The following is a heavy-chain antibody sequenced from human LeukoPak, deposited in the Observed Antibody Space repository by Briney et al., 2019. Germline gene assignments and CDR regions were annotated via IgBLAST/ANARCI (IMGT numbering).Heavy chain of an antibody. J-gene: IGHJ3*02. Sequence: GGSLRLSCAASGFTFSSYSMNWVRQAPGKGLEWVSSISSSSSYIYYADSVKGRFTISRDNAKNSLYLQMNSLRAEDTAVYYCARLGERTTMIRGVIVEAFDIWGQGTMVTVSS. V-gene: IGHV3-21*01. CDR1: GFTFSSYS. CDR2: ISSSSSYI. D-gene: IGHD3-10*01. CDR3: ARLGERTTMIRGVIVEAFDI.